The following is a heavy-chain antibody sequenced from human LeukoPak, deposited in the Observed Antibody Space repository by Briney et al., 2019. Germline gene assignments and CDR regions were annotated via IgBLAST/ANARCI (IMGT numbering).Heavy chain of an antibody. CDR2: INHSGST. Sequence: SETLSLTCAVYGGSFSGYYWSWIRQPPGKGLEWIGEINHSGSTNYNPSLKSRVTISVDTSKNQFSLKLSSVTAADTAVYYCATIPDYWGQGILVTVSS. D-gene: IGHD2-2*02. CDR1: GGSFSGYY. V-gene: IGHV4-34*01. J-gene: IGHJ4*02. CDR3: ATIPDY.